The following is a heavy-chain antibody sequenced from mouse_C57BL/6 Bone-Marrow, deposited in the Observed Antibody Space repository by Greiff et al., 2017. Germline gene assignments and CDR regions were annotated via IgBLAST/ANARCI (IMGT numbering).Heavy chain of an antibody. D-gene: IGHD2-3*01. CDR3: AREDGYWYFDV. CDR2: INSDGGST. V-gene: IGHV5-2*01. J-gene: IGHJ1*03. Sequence: EVKLVESGGGLVQPGESLKLSCESNEYDFPTHDMPWVRKTPEKSLELVAAINSDGGSTYYPDTMERRFIIYRDNTKKSLYLQMSSLRSEDSALYDYAREDGYWYFDVWGKGTTFTVSS. CDR1: EYDFPTHD.